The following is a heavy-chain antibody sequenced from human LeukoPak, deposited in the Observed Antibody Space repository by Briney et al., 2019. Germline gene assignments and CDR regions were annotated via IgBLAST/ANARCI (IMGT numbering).Heavy chain of an antibody. CDR3: ARGWTPYDYVWGSYRTDAFDI. CDR2: INHSGST. D-gene: IGHD3-16*02. V-gene: IGHV4-39*07. J-gene: IGHJ3*02. CDR1: GGSISSSSYY. Sequence: PSETLSLTCTVSGGSISSSSYYWGWIRQPPGKGLEWIGEINHSGSTNYNPSLKSRVTISVDKSKNQFSLKLSSVTAADTAVYYCARGWTPYDYVWGSYRTDAFDIWGQGTMVTVSS.